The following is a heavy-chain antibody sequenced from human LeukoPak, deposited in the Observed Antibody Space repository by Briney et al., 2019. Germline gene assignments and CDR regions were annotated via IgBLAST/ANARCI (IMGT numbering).Heavy chain of an antibody. J-gene: IGHJ3*02. CDR1: GFTFSNYG. D-gene: IGHD3-9*01. V-gene: IGHV3-21*01. CDR3: ARDDYYDILTAYSDDAFDI. CDR2: ISSSSTYI. Sequence: GGTLRLSCAASGFTFSNYGMNWVRQAPGKGLEWVSSISSSSTYIYYTDSVKGRFTISRDNAKNSLYLQMNSLRAEDTAVYYCARDDYYDILTAYSDDAFDIWGQGTMVTVSS.